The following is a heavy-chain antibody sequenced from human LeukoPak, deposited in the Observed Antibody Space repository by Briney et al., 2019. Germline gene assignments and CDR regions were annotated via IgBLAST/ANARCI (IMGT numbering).Heavy chain of an antibody. Sequence: SETLSLTCTVSGGSISSSSYYWGWLRQPPGKGLEWIGSIYYSGSTYYNPSLKSRVTISVDTSKNQFSLKLSSVAAADTAVYYCARQGGWEYYFDYWGQGTLVTVSS. V-gene: IGHV4-39*01. CDR1: GGSISSSSYY. J-gene: IGHJ4*02. D-gene: IGHD1-26*01. CDR3: ARQGGWEYYFDY. CDR2: IYYSGST.